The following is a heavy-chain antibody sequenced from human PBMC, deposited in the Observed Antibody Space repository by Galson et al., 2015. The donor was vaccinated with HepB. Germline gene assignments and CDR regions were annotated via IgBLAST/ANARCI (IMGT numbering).Heavy chain of an antibody. CDR2: ISYDGSNK. CDR3: AKAEMPDYGDYTLWDY. V-gene: IGHV3-30*18. D-gene: IGHD4-17*01. CDR1: GFTFSSYG. Sequence: SLRLSCAASGFTFSSYGMHWVRQAPGKGLEWVAVISYDGSNKYYADSVKGRFTISRDNSKNTLYLQMNSLRAEDTAVYYCAKAEMPDYGDYTLWDYWGQGTLVTVSS. J-gene: IGHJ4*02.